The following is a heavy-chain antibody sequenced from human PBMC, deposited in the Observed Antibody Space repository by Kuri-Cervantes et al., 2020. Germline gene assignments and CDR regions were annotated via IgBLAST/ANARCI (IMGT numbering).Heavy chain of an antibody. CDR1: GFAFSLYD. CDR2: IGSDGDT. V-gene: IGHV3-13*01. CDR3: ARNWHDGFDV. D-gene: IGHD1-1*01. J-gene: IGHJ3*01. Sequence: GESLKISCAGTGFAFSLYDMHWVRQTAGKGLEWVSAIGSDGDTYYLDSVEGRFTISRDLAKNSVYLQMNSLRAGDTALYFCARNWHDGFDVWGQGTWVTVSS.